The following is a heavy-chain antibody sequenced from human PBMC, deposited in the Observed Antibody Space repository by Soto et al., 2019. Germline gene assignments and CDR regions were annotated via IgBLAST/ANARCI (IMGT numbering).Heavy chain of an antibody. CDR2: IDPSDSYT. D-gene: IGHD5-18*01. J-gene: IGHJ6*02. V-gene: IGHV5-10-1*01. Sequence: EVQLVESGAEVKKPGESLRISCKSSGYSFTSYWISWVRQMPGKDLEWMGRIDPSDSYTNYSPSFQGHVTISADKSISTAYLQWSSLKASDTAMYYCARTSMQSRGYSYGHGGMDVWGQGTTVTVSS. CDR1: GYSFTSYW. CDR3: ARTSMQSRGYSYGHGGMDV.